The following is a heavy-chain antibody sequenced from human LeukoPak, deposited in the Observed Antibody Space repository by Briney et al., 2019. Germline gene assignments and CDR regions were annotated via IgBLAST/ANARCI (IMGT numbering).Heavy chain of an antibody. V-gene: IGHV3-7*01. CDR2: IKQDGSEK. J-gene: IGHJ4*02. CDR3: ARGRVGGSYVY. CDR1: GFTCSSYW. D-gene: IGHD1-26*01. Sequence: GGSLRLSCAAAGFTCSSYWMSWVRQAPGKGLEWVANIKQDGSEKYYVDSVKGRFTISRDNAKNSLYLQMNSLRAEDTAVYYCARGRVGGSYVYWGQGTLVTVSS.